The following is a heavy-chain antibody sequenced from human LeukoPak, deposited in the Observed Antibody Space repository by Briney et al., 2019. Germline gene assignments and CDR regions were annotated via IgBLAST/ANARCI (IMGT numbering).Heavy chain of an antibody. CDR2: ARNKANSYTT. CDR3: ARDGATSHDAFGI. CDR1: EFTFSDYY. V-gene: IGHV3-72*01. D-gene: IGHD5-12*01. J-gene: IGHJ3*02. Sequence: GGSLRLSCAASEFTFSDYYIDWVRQAPGKGLEWVGRARNKANSYTTEYAASVKGRFTFSRDDSKNSVYLQMNSLKTEDTAVYYCARDGATSHDAFGIWGQGTMVTVSS.